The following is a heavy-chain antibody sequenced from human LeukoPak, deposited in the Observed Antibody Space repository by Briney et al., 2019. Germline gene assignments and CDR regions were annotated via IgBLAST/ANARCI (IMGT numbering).Heavy chain of an antibody. Sequence: SETLSLTCTVSGGSISSSSYYWGWIRQPPGKGLEWIGSIYYSGSTYYNPSLKSRVTISVDTSKNQLSLKLSSVTAADTAVHYCARSAAVAGTRYYYYYMDVWGKGTTVTISS. J-gene: IGHJ6*03. CDR3: ARSAAVAGTRYYYYYMDV. CDR2: IYYSGST. D-gene: IGHD6-19*01. CDR1: GGSISSSSYY. V-gene: IGHV4-39*01.